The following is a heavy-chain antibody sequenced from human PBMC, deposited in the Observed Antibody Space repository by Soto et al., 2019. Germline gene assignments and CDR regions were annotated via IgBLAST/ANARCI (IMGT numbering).Heavy chain of an antibody. CDR1: GGTLSSYA. CDR3: ARGAPSAGWFDY. CDR2: IIPFIGTA. D-gene: IGHD6-19*01. Sequence: ASVKVSCKAPGGTLSSYAISWVRQAPGQGLECMGRIIPFIGTATYTQRFQGRVTITADKSTSTVYMELNSLRSEDTAVYFCARGAPSAGWFDYWGQGTLVTVSS. J-gene: IGHJ4*02. V-gene: IGHV1-69*06.